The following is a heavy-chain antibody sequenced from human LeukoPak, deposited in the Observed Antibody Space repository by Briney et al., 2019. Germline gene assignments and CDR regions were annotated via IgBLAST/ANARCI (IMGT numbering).Heavy chain of an antibody. V-gene: IGHV1-8*01. CDR1: GYTFTSYG. CDR3: ARGLNSGWFDFDS. J-gene: IGHJ4*02. CDR2: MNPNSGYT. D-gene: IGHD6-19*01. Sequence: ASVKVSCKASGYTFTSYGINWVRQAHGQGLEWMGWMNPNSGYTGYAQKFQGRVTMTRNTSISTAYMELSSLKSEDTAVYYCARGLNSGWFDFDSWGQGTLVTVSS.